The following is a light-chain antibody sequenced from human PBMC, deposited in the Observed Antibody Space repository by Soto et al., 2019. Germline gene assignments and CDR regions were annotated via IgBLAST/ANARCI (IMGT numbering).Light chain of an antibody. CDR3: HQYNDWWT. CDR2: GAS. J-gene: IGKJ1*01. CDR1: QSIAIS. V-gene: IGKV3-15*01. Sequence: EIVLTQSPASLSVSPGERATLSCRASQSIAISLAWYQQKPGLAPRLLLYGASTRATGIPARFSGSGSGTEFTLTINGLKSEDFAVYYCHQYNDWWTFGQGTKVEIK.